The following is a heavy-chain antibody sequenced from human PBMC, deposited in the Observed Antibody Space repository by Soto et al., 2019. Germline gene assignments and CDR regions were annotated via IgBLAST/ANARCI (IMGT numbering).Heavy chain of an antibody. J-gene: IGHJ6*02. D-gene: IGHD1-1*01. CDR2: IIPIFGTA. Sequence: QVQLVQSGAEVKKPGSSVKVSCKASGGTFSSYAISWVRQAPGQGLEWMGGIIPIFGTANYEQKLQGRVTITADESTSTAYMELGSRRSEDTAVHYCARERPKSDYYYYGMDVWGQGTTVTVSS. CDR3: ARERPKSDYYYYGMDV. CDR1: GGTFSSYA. V-gene: IGHV1-69*12.